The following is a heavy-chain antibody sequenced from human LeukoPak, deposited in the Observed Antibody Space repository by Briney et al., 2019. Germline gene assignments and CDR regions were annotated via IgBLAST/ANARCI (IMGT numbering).Heavy chain of an antibody. V-gene: IGHV3-7*01. CDR2: IKEDGSQK. CDR1: GFTFSSYW. J-gene: IGHJ6*03. Sequence: GGSLRLSCTASGFTFSSYWMSWVRQAPGKGLEWVANIKEDGSQKYYVDSVKGRFTISRDNAKNSLYLQMNSLRAEDTAVYYCARTHGYCTSASCYGYYYYMDVWGKGTTVTVSS. D-gene: IGHD2-2*01. CDR3: ARTHGYCTSASCYGYYYYMDV.